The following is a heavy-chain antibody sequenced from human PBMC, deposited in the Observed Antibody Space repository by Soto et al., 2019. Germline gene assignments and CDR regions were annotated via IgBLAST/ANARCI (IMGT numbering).Heavy chain of an antibody. CDR2: ISGSGGST. J-gene: IGHJ1*01. CDR3: AKTPYDFWSVAYFQH. V-gene: IGHV3-23*01. D-gene: IGHD3-3*01. CDR1: GFTFSSYA. Sequence: GGSLRLSCAASGFTFSSYAMSWVRQAPGKGLEWVSAISGSGGSTYYADSVKGRFTISRDNSKNTLYLQMNSLRAEDTAVYYCAKTPYDFWSVAYFQHWGQGTLVTVSS.